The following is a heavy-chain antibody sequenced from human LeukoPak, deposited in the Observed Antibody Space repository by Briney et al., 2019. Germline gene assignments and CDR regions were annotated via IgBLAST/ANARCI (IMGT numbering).Heavy chain of an antibody. D-gene: IGHD4-17*01. V-gene: IGHV3-74*01. CDR1: GFTFSSYW. J-gene: IGHJ4*02. CDR3: ARAVRYIDDYGDHFYDY. Sequence: PGGSLRPSCAASGFTFSSYWMHWVRQAPGKGLVWVSRINSDGSSTSYADSVKGRFTISRDNAKNTLYLQMNSLRAEDTAVYYCARAVRYIDDYGDHFYDYRGQGTLVTVSS. CDR2: INSDGSST.